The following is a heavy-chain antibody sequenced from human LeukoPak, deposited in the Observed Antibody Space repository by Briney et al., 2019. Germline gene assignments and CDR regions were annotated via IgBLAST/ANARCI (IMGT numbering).Heavy chain of an antibody. CDR2: ISGSGGST. CDR3: AKDREYYDFWSGYYFLGGSDY. V-gene: IGHV3-23*01. D-gene: IGHD3-3*01. Sequence: GGSLRLSCAASGFTFSSYAMSWVRQAPGKGLEWVSAISGSGGSTYYADSVKGRFTISRDNSKNTLYLQMNSLRGEDTAVYYCAKDREYYDFWSGYYFLGGSDYWGQGTLVTVSS. CDR1: GFTFSSYA. J-gene: IGHJ4*02.